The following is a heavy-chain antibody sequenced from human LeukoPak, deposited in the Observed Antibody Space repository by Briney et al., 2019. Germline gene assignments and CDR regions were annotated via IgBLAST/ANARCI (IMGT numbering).Heavy chain of an antibody. Sequence: GASVKVSCKASGGTFSSYTISWVRQAPGQGLEWMGRIIPILGIANYAQKFQGRVTITADKSTSTAYMELTSLRSEDTAVYYCARGPGMVYAIEGPDYYYYYMDVWGKGTTVTVSS. CDR3: ARGPGMVYAIEGPDYYYYYMDV. D-gene: IGHD2-8*01. J-gene: IGHJ6*03. CDR1: GGTFSSYT. CDR2: IIPILGIA. V-gene: IGHV1-69*02.